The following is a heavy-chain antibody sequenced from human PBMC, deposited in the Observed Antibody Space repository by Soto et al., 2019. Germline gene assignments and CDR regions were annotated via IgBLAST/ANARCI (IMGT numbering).Heavy chain of an antibody. Sequence: GGSLRLSCAASGFTFDDYAMHWVRQAAGKGLEWVSGISWNSGSIGYADSVKGRFTISRDNAKNSLYLQMNSLRAEDTALYYCAKGLGYCSGGSCPRDAFDIWGQGTMVTVSS. D-gene: IGHD2-15*01. CDR3: AKGLGYCSGGSCPRDAFDI. J-gene: IGHJ3*02. CDR2: ISWNSGSI. V-gene: IGHV3-9*01. CDR1: GFTFDDYA.